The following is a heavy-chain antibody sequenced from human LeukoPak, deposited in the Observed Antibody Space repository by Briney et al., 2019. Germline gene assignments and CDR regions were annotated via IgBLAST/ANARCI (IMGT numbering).Heavy chain of an antibody. CDR1: GYTFIIYY. V-gene: IGHV1-46*01. D-gene: IGHD3-22*01. CDR2: INPSGGST. J-gene: IGHJ4*02. Sequence: ASVKVSCKASGYTFIIYYIHWVRQAPGQGLEWMGLINPSGGSTSYAQKFQGRVTMTRDTSTSTVYMELSSLISEDSAVYYCARDLFGHYDTNGRYLYFWGQGTLVTVSS. CDR3: ARDLFGHYDTNGRYLYF.